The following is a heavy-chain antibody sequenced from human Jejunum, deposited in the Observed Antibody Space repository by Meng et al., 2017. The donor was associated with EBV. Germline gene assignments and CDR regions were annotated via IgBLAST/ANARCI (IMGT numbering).Heavy chain of an antibody. CDR1: GFTLTGYS. V-gene: IGHV1-2*06. CDR2: INPNSGDT. J-gene: IGHJ5*02. D-gene: IGHD2-21*02. CDR3: ARSYCGGDCNYNWIDP. Sequence: QGRGVQSGAGVRQHGASLQFHSKASGFTLTGYSLHWVRQAPGQGLEWMGRINPNSGDTYRAQKFQGRVTMTRDTSISTAYMELSSLTSDDTAMYYCARSYCGGDCNYNWIDPWGQGTLVTVSS.